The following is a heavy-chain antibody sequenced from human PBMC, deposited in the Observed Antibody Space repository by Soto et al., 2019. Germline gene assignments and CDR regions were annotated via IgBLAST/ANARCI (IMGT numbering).Heavy chain of an antibody. J-gene: IGHJ5*02. CDR1: GGSISSSSFH. V-gene: IGHV4-39*01. Sequence: QLQLQESGPGLVKPSETLSLTCTVSGGSISSSSFHWGWIRQPPGKGLEWIGSIYYSGSTYYSPSPKSRFPISSDTSENQSPQKLGSVAAADTLVYYSARRARAAGTGWWFDPWGQGTLVTVSS. CDR3: ARRARAAGTGWWFDP. CDR2: IYYSGST. D-gene: IGHD6-13*01.